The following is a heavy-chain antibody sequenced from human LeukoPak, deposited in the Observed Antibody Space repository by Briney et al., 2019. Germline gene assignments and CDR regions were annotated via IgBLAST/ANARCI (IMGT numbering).Heavy chain of an antibody. Sequence: ASVKVSCKASGYTFTGYYVHWVRQAPGQGLEWMGWINPNSGGTNYAQKFQGRVTITRNTSISTAYMELSSLRSEDTAVYYCARVTYYYDSSGYYYYYYYYMDVWGKGTTVTVSS. V-gene: IGHV1-2*02. CDR2: INPNSGGT. CDR1: GYTFTGYY. D-gene: IGHD3-22*01. CDR3: ARVTYYYDSSGYYYYYYYYMDV. J-gene: IGHJ6*03.